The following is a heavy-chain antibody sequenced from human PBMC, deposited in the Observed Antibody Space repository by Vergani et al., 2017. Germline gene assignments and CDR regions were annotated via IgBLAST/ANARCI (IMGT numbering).Heavy chain of an antibody. V-gene: IGHV3-9*01. D-gene: IGHD5-24*01. CDR1: GFTFDDYA. Sequence: EVQLVESGGGLVQPGRSLRLSCAASGFTFDDYAMHWVRQAPGKGLEWVSGISWNSGSIGYADSVKGRFTISRDNAKNSLYLQMNSLRAEDTALYYCAKEGVEMATIGPRGYFDYWGQGTLVTVSS. J-gene: IGHJ4*02. CDR3: AKEGVEMATIGPRGYFDY. CDR2: ISWNSGSI.